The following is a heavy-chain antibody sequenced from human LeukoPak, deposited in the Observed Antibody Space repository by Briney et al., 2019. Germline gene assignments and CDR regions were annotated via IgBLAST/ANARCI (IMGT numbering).Heavy chain of an antibody. V-gene: IGHV3-23*01. J-gene: IGHJ6*02. CDR2: ISGSGGST. CDR1: GFTFSSHA. CDR3: AREAGGYSYGFSYYYYYGLDV. D-gene: IGHD5-18*01. Sequence: PGGSLRLSCAASGFTFSSHAMSWVRQAPGKGLEWVSGISGSGGSTYYAVSVKGRFTISRDNPKNTLYLQMNRLRAEDTAVYYCAREAGGYSYGFSYYYYYGLDVWGQGTTVTVSS.